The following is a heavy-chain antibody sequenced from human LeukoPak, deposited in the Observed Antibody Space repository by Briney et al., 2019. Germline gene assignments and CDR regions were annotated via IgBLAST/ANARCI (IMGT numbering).Heavy chain of an antibody. CDR1: GGTFSSYG. CDR2: IIPILGIA. Sequence: EASVKVSCKASGGTFSSYGISWVRQAPGQGLGWMGRIIPILGIANYAQKFQGRVTITADKSMSTAYMELSSLRSEDTAVYFCATGSHGDYVHWGQGTLVTVSS. D-gene: IGHD4-17*01. CDR3: ATGSHGDYVH. J-gene: IGHJ4*02. V-gene: IGHV1-69*04.